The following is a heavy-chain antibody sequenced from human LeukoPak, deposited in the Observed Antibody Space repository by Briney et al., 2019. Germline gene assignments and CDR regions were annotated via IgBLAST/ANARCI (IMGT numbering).Heavy chain of an antibody. CDR3: AKDYYSNYQFDY. V-gene: IGHV3-23*01. CDR2: ISGSGGST. CDR1: GFTFSSYA. D-gene: IGHD4-11*01. J-gene: IGHJ4*02. Sequence: GGSLRLSCAASGFTFSSYAMSWVRQAPGKGLEWVSAISGSGGSTYYADSVKGRFTTSRDNSKNTLYLQMNSLRAEDTAVYYCAKDYYSNYQFDYWGQGTLVTVSS.